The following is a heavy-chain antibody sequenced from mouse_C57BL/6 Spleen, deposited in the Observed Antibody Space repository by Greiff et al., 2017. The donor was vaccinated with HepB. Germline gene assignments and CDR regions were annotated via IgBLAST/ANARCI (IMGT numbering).Heavy chain of an antibody. Sequence: EVKLQESGPGLVKPSQSLSLTCSVTGYSITSGYYWNWIRQFPGNKLEWMGYISYDGSNNYNPSLKNRISITRDTSKNQFFLKLNSVTTEDTATYYCASLTTVVYWYFDVWGTGTTVTVSS. CDR3: ASLTTVVYWYFDV. CDR1: GYSITSGYY. D-gene: IGHD1-1*02. J-gene: IGHJ1*03. V-gene: IGHV3-6*01. CDR2: ISYDGSN.